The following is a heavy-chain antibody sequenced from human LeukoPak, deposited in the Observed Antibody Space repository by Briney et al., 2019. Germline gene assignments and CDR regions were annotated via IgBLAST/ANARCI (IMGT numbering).Heavy chain of an antibody. V-gene: IGHV3-21*01. CDR2: ISSSGSYI. D-gene: IGHD3-22*01. CDR3: ARVRSSGSQDAFDY. CDR1: GFTFSSYS. Sequence: GGSLRLSCAASGFTFSSYSMNWVRQAPGKGLEWVSSISSSGSYIYYADSLKGRFTISRDNAKNSLYLQMNSLRAEDTAVYYCARVRSSGSQDAFDYWGQGTLVTVSS. J-gene: IGHJ4*02.